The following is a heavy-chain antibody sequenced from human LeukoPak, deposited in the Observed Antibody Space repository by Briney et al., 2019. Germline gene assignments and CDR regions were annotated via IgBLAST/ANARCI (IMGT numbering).Heavy chain of an antibody. J-gene: IGHJ4*02. CDR3: ARRYYDSSGLDY. V-gene: IGHV1-69*13. CDR2: IIPIFGTA. Sequence: GASVKVSCKASGYTFTSYAISWVRQAPGQGLEWMGGIIPIFGTANYAQKFQGRVTITADESTSTAYMELSSLRSEDTAVYYCARRYYDSSGLDYWGQGTLVTVSS. D-gene: IGHD3-22*01. CDR1: GYTFTSYA.